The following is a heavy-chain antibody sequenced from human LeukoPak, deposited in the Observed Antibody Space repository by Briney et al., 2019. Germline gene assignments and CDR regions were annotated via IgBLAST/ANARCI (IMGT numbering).Heavy chain of an antibody. D-gene: IGHD1-14*01. CDR1: GFTVITND. CDR2: LYSDGNT. V-gene: IGHV3-53*01. CDR3: ARGVEPLAAQTLAY. Sequence: QTGGSLRLSCAASGFTVITNDMTWVRQAPGKGLEWVSVLYSDGNTKYADSVQGRFTISRDNSKNTLYLEMNSLSPDDTAVYYCARGVEPLAAQTLAYWGQGTLVTVSS. J-gene: IGHJ4*02.